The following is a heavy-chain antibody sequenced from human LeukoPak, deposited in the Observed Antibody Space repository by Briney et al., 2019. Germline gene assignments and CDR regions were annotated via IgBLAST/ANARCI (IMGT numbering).Heavy chain of an antibody. CDR3: ARGRGSRHPENDY. D-gene: IGHD6-13*01. V-gene: IGHV4-34*01. Sequence: SETLSLTCAVYGGSFSGYYWSWIRQPPGKGLEWIGEINHSGSTNYNPSLKSRVTISVDTSKNQSSLKLSSVTAADTAVYYCARGRGSRHPENDYWGQGTLVTVSS. J-gene: IGHJ4*02. CDR1: GGSFSGYY. CDR2: INHSGST.